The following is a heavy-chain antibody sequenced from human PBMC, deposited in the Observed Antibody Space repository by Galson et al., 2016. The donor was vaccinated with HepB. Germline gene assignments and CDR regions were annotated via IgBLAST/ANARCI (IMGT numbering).Heavy chain of an antibody. Sequence: SLRLSCAASGFTFSRFWMSWVRQAPGKGLEWVANIKQDGSEKHYADSVKGLFTISRDNANPSVYLQLNSLRVEDTAVYYCARDRDFPDGHPDPFDCWGQGTVVTVS. D-gene: IGHD3-3*01. J-gene: IGHJ4*02. V-gene: IGHV3-7*03. CDR3: ARDRDFPDGHPDPFDC. CDR1: GFTFSRFW. CDR2: IKQDGSEK.